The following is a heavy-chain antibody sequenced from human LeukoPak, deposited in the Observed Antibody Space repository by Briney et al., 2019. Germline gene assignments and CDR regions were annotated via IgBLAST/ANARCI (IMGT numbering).Heavy chain of an antibody. J-gene: IGHJ4*02. Sequence: GGSLRLSCAASGFTFSSYAVTWVRQAPGKGLEWVSVISGSGGSTYYADSVKGRFTISRDNSENTLYLQMNSLRADDTAVYYCAKMDNSNYGGADYWGQGTLVTVSS. CDR1: GFTFSSYA. V-gene: IGHV3-23*01. CDR3: AKMDNSNYGGADY. CDR2: ISGSGGST. D-gene: IGHD4-11*01.